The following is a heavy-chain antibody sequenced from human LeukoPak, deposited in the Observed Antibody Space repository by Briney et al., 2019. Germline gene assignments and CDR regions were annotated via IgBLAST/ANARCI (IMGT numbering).Heavy chain of an antibody. D-gene: IGHD3-3*01. V-gene: IGHV1-2*02. CDR1: GYTFTGYY. CDR2: INPNSGGT. Sequence: ASVTVSFKASGYTFTGYYMHWVRQAPGQGLEWMGWINPNSGGTNYAQKFQGRVTMTRDTSISTAYMELSRLRSDDTAVYYCARDFRGDYDSFDPWGQGTLVTVSS. J-gene: IGHJ5*02. CDR3: ARDFRGDYDSFDP.